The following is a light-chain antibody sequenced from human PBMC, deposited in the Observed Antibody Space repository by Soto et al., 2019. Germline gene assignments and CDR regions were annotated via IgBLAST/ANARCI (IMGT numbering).Light chain of an antibody. CDR2: EVS. Sequence: SLTQPAAVAGSPGQSITISCTGTSSDVGGYNFVSWYQHHPGKAPKLMIYEVSSRPSGVSNRFSGSKSGNTASLTISGLQAEDESDYYCTSYTSSSTLLFGTGTKVTVL. CDR1: SSDVGGYNF. CDR3: TSYTSSSTLL. V-gene: IGLV2-14*01. J-gene: IGLJ1*01.